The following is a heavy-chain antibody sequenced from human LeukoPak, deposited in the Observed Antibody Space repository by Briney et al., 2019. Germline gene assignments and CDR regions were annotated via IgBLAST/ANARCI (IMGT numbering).Heavy chain of an antibody. D-gene: IGHD3-3*01. CDR3: ARGVVDLEWLLHDAFDI. Sequence: PSQTLSLTCTVSGGSISSGGYYWSWIRQPPGKGLEWIGYIYHSGSTYYNPSLKSRVTISVDRSKNQFSLKLSSVTAADTAVYYCARGVVDLEWLLHDAFDIWGQGTMVTVSS. CDR1: GGSISSGGYY. CDR2: IYHSGST. V-gene: IGHV4-30-2*01. J-gene: IGHJ3*02.